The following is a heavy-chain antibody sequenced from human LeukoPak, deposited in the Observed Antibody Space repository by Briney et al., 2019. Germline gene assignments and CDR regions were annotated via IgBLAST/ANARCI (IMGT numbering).Heavy chain of an antibody. CDR1: GGSISSSSYY. CDR2: IYYSGST. D-gene: IGHD6-6*01. CDR3: ARLAATLLFPNRFDY. V-gene: IGHV4-39*01. J-gene: IGHJ4*02. Sequence: PSETLSLTCTVSGGSISSSSYYWGWIRQPPGKGLEWIGSIYYSGSTYYNPSLKSRVTISVDTSKNQFSLKLSSVTAADTAVYYCARLAATLLFPNRFDYWGQGTLVTVSS.